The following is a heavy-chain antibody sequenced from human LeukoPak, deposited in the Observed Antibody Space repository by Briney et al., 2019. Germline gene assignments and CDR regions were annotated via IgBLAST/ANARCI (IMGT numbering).Heavy chain of an antibody. V-gene: IGHV1-69*13. D-gene: IGHD3-16*01. CDR2: IIPIFGTA. CDR3: ALVTTFAPAGAFDI. Sequence: SVKVSCKASGGTFSSYAISWVRQAPGQGLEWMGGIIPIFGTANYAQKFQGRVTITADESTSTAYMELSSLRSEDTAVYYCALVTTFAPAGAFDIWGQGTMVTVSS. J-gene: IGHJ3*02. CDR1: GGTFSSYA.